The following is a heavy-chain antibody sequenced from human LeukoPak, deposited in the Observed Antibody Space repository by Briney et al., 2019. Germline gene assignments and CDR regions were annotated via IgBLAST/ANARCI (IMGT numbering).Heavy chain of an antibody. CDR2: IIPILGIA. V-gene: IGHV1-69*10. CDR1: GYTFTSYG. D-gene: IGHD1-20*01. CDR3: ARVRGGPYNYYFDY. J-gene: IGHJ4*02. Sequence: ASVKVSCKASGYTFTSYGISWVRQAPGQGLEWMGGIIPILGIANYAQKFQGRVTITADKSTSTAYMELSSLRSEDTAVYYCARVRGGPYNYYFDYWGQGTLVTVSS.